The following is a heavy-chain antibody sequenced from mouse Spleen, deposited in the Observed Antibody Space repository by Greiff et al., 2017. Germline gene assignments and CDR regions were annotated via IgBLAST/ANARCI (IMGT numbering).Heavy chain of an antibody. J-gene: IGHJ2*01. V-gene: IGHV5-6-4*01. CDR1: GFTFSSYT. CDR3: TRDSATDFDY. CDR2: ISSGGSYT. D-gene: IGHD1-1*01. Sequence: EVQGVESGGGLVKPGGSLKLSCAASGFTFSSYTMSWVRQTPEKRLEWVATISSGGSYTYYPDSVKGRFTISRDNAKNTLYLQMSSLKSEDTAMYYCTRDSATDFDYWGQGTTLTVSS.